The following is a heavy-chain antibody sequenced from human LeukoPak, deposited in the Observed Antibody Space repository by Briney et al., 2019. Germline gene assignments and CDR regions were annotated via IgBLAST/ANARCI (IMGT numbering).Heavy chain of an antibody. D-gene: IGHD2-15*01. V-gene: IGHV1-2*02. CDR3: ARPAVRGCSGGSCYSPDY. CDR1: GYTFTGYY. CDR2: INPNNGGT. J-gene: IGHJ4*02. Sequence: GASVKVSCKASGYTFTGYYMHWVRQASGQGLEWMGWINPNNGGTNYAQKFQGRVTMTRDTSISTVYMELSRLRSDDTAVYYCARPAVRGCSGGSCYSPDYWGQGTLVTVSS.